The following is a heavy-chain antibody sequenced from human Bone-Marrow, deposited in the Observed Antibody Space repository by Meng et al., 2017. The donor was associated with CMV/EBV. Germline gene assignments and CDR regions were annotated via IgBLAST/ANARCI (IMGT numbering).Heavy chain of an antibody. Sequence: SETLSLTCTVSGGSISSSSYYWGWIRQPPGKGLEWIGSIYYSGSTYYNPSLKSRVTISVDTSKNQFSLKLSSVTAADTAVYYCARYSTGATTGVDYWGQGTLVTGSS. J-gene: IGHJ4*02. D-gene: IGHD1-26*01. CDR3: ARYSTGATTGVDY. CDR2: IYYSGST. CDR1: GGSISSSSYY. V-gene: IGHV4-39*07.